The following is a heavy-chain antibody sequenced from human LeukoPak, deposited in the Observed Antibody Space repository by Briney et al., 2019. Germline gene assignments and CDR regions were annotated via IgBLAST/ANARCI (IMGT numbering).Heavy chain of an antibody. Sequence: ASVKVSCKASGYTFTGYYMHWVRQAPGQGLEWMGWANPNTGGTYYAQRFQGRVTMTRDTSISTAYMELRSLKSDDTAVYYCARDGHPYNWNDFDYWGQGTLVTVSS. J-gene: IGHJ4*01. CDR2: ANPNTGGT. CDR3: ARDGHPYNWNDFDY. CDR1: GYTFTGYY. D-gene: IGHD1-1*01. V-gene: IGHV1-2*02.